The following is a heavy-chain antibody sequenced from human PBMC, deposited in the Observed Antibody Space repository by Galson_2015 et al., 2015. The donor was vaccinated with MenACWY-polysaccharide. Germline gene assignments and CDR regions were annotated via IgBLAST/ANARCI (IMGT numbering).Heavy chain of an antibody. CDR2: ISYAGSNK. CDR3: ARAYCDRTTCYGMDV. CDR1: GFTFSSYA. Sequence: SLRLSCAASGFTFSSYAIHWVRQAPGEGLEWVAVISYAGSNKYYADSLKGRFTISRDNSKNMLYLQMNSLRAEDTAVYYCARAYCDRTTCYGMDVWGQGTTVTVS. J-gene: IGHJ6*02. V-gene: IGHV3-30-3*01. D-gene: IGHD2-2*01.